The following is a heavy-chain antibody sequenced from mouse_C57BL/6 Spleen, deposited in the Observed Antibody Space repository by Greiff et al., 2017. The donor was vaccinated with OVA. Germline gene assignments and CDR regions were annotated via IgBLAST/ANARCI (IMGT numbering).Heavy chain of an antibody. D-gene: IGHD2-1*01. CDR3: TRGDYGNYGFAY. CDR1: GYTFTDYE. CDR2: IDPETGGT. Sequence: QVQLQQSGAELVRPGASVTLSCKASGYTFTDYEMHWVKQTPVHGLEWIGAIDPETGGTAYNQKFKGKAILTADKSSSTAYMELRILTSEDSAVYYCTRGDYGNYGFAYWGQGTLVTVSA. V-gene: IGHV1-15*01. J-gene: IGHJ3*01.